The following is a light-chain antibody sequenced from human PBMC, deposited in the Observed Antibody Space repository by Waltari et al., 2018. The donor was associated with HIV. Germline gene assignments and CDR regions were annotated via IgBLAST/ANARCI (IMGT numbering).Light chain of an antibody. Sequence: EIVMTQSPATLSVSPGERATLSCRASQSVRSNLAWYQQKPGQATRLVIYDASTRATGIPARFSGSGSGTEFTLTISSLQSEDFAVYYCQQYNNWPPYTIGQGTKLEIK. J-gene: IGKJ2*01. CDR1: QSVRSN. CDR3: QQYNNWPPYT. V-gene: IGKV3-15*01. CDR2: DAS.